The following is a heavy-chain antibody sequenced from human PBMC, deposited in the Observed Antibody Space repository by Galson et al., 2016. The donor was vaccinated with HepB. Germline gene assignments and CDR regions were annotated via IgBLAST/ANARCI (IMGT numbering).Heavy chain of an antibody. Sequence: ETLSLTCTVSGGSISSGYYWGWIRQPPGKGLEWIGHIYYSGTATYNPSLKSRVSISVDTSNDQFSLKLNSVTAADTAVYYCARTSDLDFWGQGTLVTVSS. CDR1: GGSISSGYY. D-gene: IGHD2-2*01. CDR2: IYYSGTA. V-gene: IGHV4-39*07. CDR3: ARTSDLDF. J-gene: IGHJ4*02.